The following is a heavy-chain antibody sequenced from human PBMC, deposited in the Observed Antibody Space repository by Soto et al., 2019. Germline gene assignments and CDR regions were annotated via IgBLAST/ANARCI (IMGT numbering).Heavy chain of an antibody. CDR1: GGTLSKYA. CDR2: IIPMSGTT. Sequence: QVQLVQSGAEVKKPGSSVKVSCKASGGTLSKYAINWVRQAPVQGLEWMGGIIPMSGTTNDAQKFEGRLTITAYESTSTVFMELSGLRSEDTAVYYCASEDITMIRGFTRPHNRFDPWGQGTLVTVSS. CDR3: ASEDITMIRGFTRPHNRFDP. J-gene: IGHJ5*02. D-gene: IGHD3-10*01. V-gene: IGHV1-69*01.